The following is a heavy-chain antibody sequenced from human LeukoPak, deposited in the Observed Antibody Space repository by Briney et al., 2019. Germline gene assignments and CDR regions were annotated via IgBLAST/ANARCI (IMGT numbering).Heavy chain of an antibody. V-gene: IGHV1-69*13. D-gene: IGHD4-23*01. J-gene: IGHJ4*02. CDR1: GGTFISYD. CDR3: ARGWLAETTVVTPYNY. CDR2: ITPMVGTP. Sequence: EASVKVSCKASGGTFISYDISWVRQAPGQGLEWMGGITPMVGTPNYAQKFQGRVTITADESTSTVYMELSSLRSEDTAVYYCARGWLAETTVVTPYNYWGQGTLVAVSS.